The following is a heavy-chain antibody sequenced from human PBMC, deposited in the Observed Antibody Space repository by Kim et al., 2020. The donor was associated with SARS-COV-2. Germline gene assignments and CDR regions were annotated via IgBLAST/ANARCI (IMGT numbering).Heavy chain of an antibody. CDR3: ARDRRSYYDFWSGYSREYQNWFDP. D-gene: IGHD3-3*01. J-gene: IGHJ5*02. CDR2: ISYDGSNK. V-gene: IGHV3-30*04. Sequence: GGSLRLSCAASGVTFSSYAMHWVRQAPGKGLEWVAVISYDGSNKYYVDSVKGRFTISRDNSKNRLYQQMNSLRAEDTAVYYCARDRRSYYDFWSGYSREYQNWFDPWGQGTLVTVSS. CDR1: GVTFSSYA.